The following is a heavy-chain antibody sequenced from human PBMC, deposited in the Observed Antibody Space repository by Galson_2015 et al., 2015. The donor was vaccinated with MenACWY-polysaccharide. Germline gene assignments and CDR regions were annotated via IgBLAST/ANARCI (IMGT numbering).Heavy chain of an antibody. J-gene: IGHJ4*02. D-gene: IGHD2/OR15-2a*01. V-gene: IGHV3-23*01. CDR3: AKKKGILRTSPYYFDY. Sequence: SLRLSCAASGFTFSSYAMNWVRQTPGKGLEWVSGISGSGGSTYYADSVQGRFTISRDNSKNTLYLQTNSLRAEDTAIFYCAKKKGILRTSPYYFDYWGQGTLVTVSS. CDR1: GFTFSSYA. CDR2: ISGSGGST.